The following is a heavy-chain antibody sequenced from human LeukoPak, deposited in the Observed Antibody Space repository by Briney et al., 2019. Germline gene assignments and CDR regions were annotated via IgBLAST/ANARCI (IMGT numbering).Heavy chain of an antibody. D-gene: IGHD3-3*01. J-gene: IGHJ6*03. V-gene: IGHV4-4*09. Sequence: SETLSLTCTVSGGSISSYYRSWIRQPPGKGLEWIGYIYTSGSTNYNPSLKSRVTISVDTSKNQFSLKLSSVTAADTAVYYCARHFIDFWSGYYLNYMDVWGKGTTVTVSS. CDR2: IYTSGST. CDR3: ARHFIDFWSGYYLNYMDV. CDR1: GGSISSYY.